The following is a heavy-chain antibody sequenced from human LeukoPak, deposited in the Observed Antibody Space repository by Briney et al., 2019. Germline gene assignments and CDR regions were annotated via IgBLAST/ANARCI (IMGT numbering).Heavy chain of an antibody. V-gene: IGHV3-48*01. CDR3: ARESWRHLDY. Sequence: PGGSLRLSCAASGFTFSSYSMNWVRQAPGQGLEWVSYISSSSSTIYYADSVKGRFTISRDNAKNSLYLQMNSLRAEDTAVYYCARESWRHLDYWGQGTLVTVSS. D-gene: IGHD6-13*01. J-gene: IGHJ4*02. CDR2: ISSSSSTI. CDR1: GFTFSSYS.